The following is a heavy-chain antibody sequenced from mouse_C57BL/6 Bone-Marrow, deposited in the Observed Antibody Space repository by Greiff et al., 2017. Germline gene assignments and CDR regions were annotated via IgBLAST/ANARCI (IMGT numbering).Heavy chain of an antibody. V-gene: IGHV1-7*01. J-gene: IGHJ3*01. D-gene: IGHD4-1*01. Sequence: QVQLKESGAELAKPGASVKLSCKASGYTFTSYWMHWVKQRPGQGLEWIGYINPSSGYTKYNQKFNDKAKLTADKSSSTAYMQLSRLTSEDSAVYFCANGKRRAWFAYWGQGTLVTVSA. CDR3: ANGKRRAWFAY. CDR2: INPSSGYT. CDR1: GYTFTSYW.